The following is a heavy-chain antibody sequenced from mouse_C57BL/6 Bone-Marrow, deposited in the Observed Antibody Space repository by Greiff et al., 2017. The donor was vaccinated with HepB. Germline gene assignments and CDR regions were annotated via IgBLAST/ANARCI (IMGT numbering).Heavy chain of an antibody. CDR1: GYTFTDYY. CDR3: ARGGLWDYFDY. J-gene: IGHJ2*01. V-gene: IGHV1-19*01. Sequence: SGPVLVKPGASVKMSCKASGYTFTDYYMNWVKQSHGKSLEWIGVINPYNGGTSYNQKFKGKATLTVDKSSSTAYMELHSLTSEDSAVYYCARGGLWDYFDYWGQGTTLTVSS. CDR2: INPYNGGT. D-gene: IGHD1-1*02.